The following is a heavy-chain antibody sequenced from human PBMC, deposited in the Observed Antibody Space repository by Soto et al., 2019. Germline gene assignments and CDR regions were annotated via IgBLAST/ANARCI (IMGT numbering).Heavy chain of an antibody. CDR3: VRDRSGSYLEGFDY. V-gene: IGHV1-46*01. CDR2: INPSGGST. Sequence: ASVNVSCKSSGYTFTSYYMHWGRQAPGQGLECMGIINPSGGSTSYAQKFQGRFTISRDNARNSVFLEMKSLRAEDTAVYSCVRDRSGSYLEGFDYWGQGTLVTVSS. J-gene: IGHJ4*02. D-gene: IGHD1-26*01. CDR1: GYTFTSYY.